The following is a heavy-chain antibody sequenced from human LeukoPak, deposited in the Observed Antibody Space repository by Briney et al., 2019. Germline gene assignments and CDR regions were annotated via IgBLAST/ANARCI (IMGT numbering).Heavy chain of an antibody. CDR1: GLTFSSHW. Sequence: PGGSLRLSCAASGLTFSSHWMHCVRQAPGKGLVWVSRITNDGSSTTYADSVKGRFTISRDNAKNMLYLQVNSLRAEDTAVYYCATQQGGSPAYWGQGTLVTVSS. D-gene: IGHD3-16*01. V-gene: IGHV3-74*01. CDR2: ITNDGSST. J-gene: IGHJ4*02. CDR3: ATQQGGSPAY.